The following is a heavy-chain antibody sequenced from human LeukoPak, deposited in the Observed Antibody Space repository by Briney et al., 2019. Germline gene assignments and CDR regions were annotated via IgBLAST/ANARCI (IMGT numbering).Heavy chain of an antibody. Sequence: GGSLRLSCAASGFTFSSYSMNWVRQAPGKGLEWVSYISRSSSTIYYADSVKGRFTISRDNAKNSLYLQMNSLRAEDTAVYYCAREDIVVVVAANPYYYYYMDVWGKGTTVTVSS. CDR3: AREDIVVVVAANPYYYYYMDV. CDR2: ISRSSSTI. J-gene: IGHJ6*03. CDR1: GFTFSSYS. V-gene: IGHV3-48*04. D-gene: IGHD2-15*01.